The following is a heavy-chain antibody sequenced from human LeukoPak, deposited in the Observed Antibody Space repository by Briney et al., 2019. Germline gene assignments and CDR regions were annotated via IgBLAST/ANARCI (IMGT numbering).Heavy chain of an antibody. V-gene: IGHV3-23*01. CDR3: ANVVGATTSVGY. J-gene: IGHJ4*02. CDR1: GFTFSSYA. CDR2: ISGSGGST. D-gene: IGHD1-26*01. Sequence: GGSLRLSCAASGFTFSSYAMSWVRQAPGKGLEWVSAISGSGGSTYYADSVEGRLTISRDNSKNTLYLQMNSLRAEDTAVYYCANVVGATTSVGYWGQGTLVTVSS.